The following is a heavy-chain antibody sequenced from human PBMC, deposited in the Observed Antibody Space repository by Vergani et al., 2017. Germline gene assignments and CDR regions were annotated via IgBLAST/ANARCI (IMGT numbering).Heavy chain of an antibody. CDR3: ARAWWTTPTDYYFDY. CDR2: IIPIFGTA. J-gene: IGHJ4*02. V-gene: IGHV1-69*01. CDR1: AGTFTTYS. Sequence: QVQLVQSGAEVKKPGSSVKVSCKASAGTFTTYSISWVRQSPGQGLEWMGGIIPIFGTAKYAQKLQGRVAITADGSSSTAYMELSSLRSEDSAVYYCARAWWTTPTDYYFDYWGRGTLVTVSS. D-gene: IGHD2-8*02.